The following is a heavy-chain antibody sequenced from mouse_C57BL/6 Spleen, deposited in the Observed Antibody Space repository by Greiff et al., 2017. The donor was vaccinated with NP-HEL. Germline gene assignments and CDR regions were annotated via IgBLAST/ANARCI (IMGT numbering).Heavy chain of an antibody. V-gene: IGHV1-82*01. J-gene: IGHJ3*01. CDR3: TRGFITTVVEN. Sequence: VKLMESGPELVKPGASVKISCKASGYAFSSSWMNWVKQRPGKGLEWIGRIYPGDGDTNYNGKFKGKATLTADKSSSTAYMQLSSLTSEDSAVYFCTRGFITTVVENWGQGTLVTVSA. CDR1: GYAFSSSW. CDR2: IYPGDGDT. D-gene: IGHD1-1*01.